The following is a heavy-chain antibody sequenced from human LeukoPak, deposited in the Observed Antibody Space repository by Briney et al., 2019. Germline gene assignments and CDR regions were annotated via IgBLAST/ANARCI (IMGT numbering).Heavy chain of an antibody. CDR3: AKETARSSWPHYYYYYYGMDV. D-gene: IGHD6-13*01. J-gene: IGHJ6*02. V-gene: IGHV3-30*18. CDR1: GFTFSSYG. CDR2: ISYDGSNK. Sequence: GRSLRLSCAASGFTFSSYGMHWVRQAPGKGLEWVAVISYDGSNKYYADSVKGRFTISRDNSKNTLYLQMNSLRAEDTAVYYCAKETARSSWPHYYYYYYGMDVWGQGTTVTVSS.